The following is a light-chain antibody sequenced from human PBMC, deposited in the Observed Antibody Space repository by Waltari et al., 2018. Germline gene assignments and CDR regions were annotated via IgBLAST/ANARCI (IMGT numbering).Light chain of an antibody. V-gene: IGLV3-25*03. Sequence: SYELTQPPSVSVSPGQTARITSSGDALPKQYAYWYQQKPGQVPVRVTYKDSERPSGIPGRFSGSSSGTTVTLTISGVQAEDEADYYCQSADSSGTYVVFGGGTKLTVL. J-gene: IGLJ2*01. CDR1: ALPKQY. CDR3: QSADSSGTYVV. CDR2: KDS.